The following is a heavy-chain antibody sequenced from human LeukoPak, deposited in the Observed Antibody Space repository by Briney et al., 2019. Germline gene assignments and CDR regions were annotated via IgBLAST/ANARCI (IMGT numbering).Heavy chain of an antibody. CDR3: ARDSSDILTGYYHF. CDR2: INPNSGRT. D-gene: IGHD3-9*01. Sequence: ASVKVSCKTSGYSLNDYYLHWVRQAPGQGLEWMGWINPNSGRTNHAPKFQGRVTLTTDTSITTAYMELSSLISGDTALYYCARDSSDILTGYYHFWGQGTLVTVSS. J-gene: IGHJ4*02. CDR1: GYSLNDYY. V-gene: IGHV1-2*02.